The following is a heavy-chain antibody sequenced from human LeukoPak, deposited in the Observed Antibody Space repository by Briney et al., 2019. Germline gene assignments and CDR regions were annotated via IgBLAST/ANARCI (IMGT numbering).Heavy chain of an antibody. CDR3: ARDRFTMVRGVHLSNYYYGMDV. CDR1: GGSISSYY. D-gene: IGHD3-10*01. V-gene: IGHV4-59*01. Sequence: SETLSLTCTVSGGSISSYYWSWIRQPPGKGLEWIGYIYYSGSTNYNPSLKSRVTISVDTSKNQFSLKLSSVTAADTAVYYCARDRFTMVRGVHLSNYYYGMDVWGQGTTVTVSS. J-gene: IGHJ6*02. CDR2: IYYSGST.